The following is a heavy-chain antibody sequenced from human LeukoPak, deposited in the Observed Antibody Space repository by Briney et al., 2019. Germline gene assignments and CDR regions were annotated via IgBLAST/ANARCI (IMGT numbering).Heavy chain of an antibody. CDR3: ARDPYYYDSSGYYKPGEFDY. Sequence: VASVKVSCKASGYTFTSYGISWVRQAPGQGLEWMGWISAYNGNTNYAQKLQGRVTMTTDTSTSTAYMELRSLRSDDTVVYYCARDPYYYDSSGYYKPGEFDYWGQGTLVTVSS. CDR2: ISAYNGNT. D-gene: IGHD3-22*01. J-gene: IGHJ4*02. CDR1: GYTFTSYG. V-gene: IGHV1-18*01.